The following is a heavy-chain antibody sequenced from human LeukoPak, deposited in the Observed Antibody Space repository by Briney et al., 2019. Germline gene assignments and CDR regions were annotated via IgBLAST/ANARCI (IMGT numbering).Heavy chain of an antibody. V-gene: IGHV4-30-4*08. J-gene: IGHJ5*02. CDR2: IYYSGRT. D-gene: IGHD2-15*01. Sequence: PSQTLSLTCTVSGGSISSGDYYWSWIRQPPGKGLEWIGYIYYSGRTYYNPSLNSRVTISVDTSKNQFSLMLSSVSAADTAVYYCAGHFYCSGGSCYSNWFDPWGQGTLVTVSS. CDR3: AGHFYCSGGSCYSNWFDP. CDR1: GGSISSGDYY.